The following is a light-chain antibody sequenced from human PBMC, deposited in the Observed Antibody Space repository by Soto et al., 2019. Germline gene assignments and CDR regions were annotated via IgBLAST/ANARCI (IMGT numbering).Light chain of an antibody. CDR3: SSYSSTSTRQV. CDR1: SNDIGGYNY. Sequence: QSVLTQPASVSGSPGQSITIPCTGTSNDIGGYNYVSWYQQFPGKAPKLIIYDVTNRPSGVSFRFSGSKSGNTASLTISGLQAEYEAGYQCSSYSSTSTRQVVVAGTKVPVL. J-gene: IGLJ1*01. V-gene: IGLV2-14*03. CDR2: DVT.